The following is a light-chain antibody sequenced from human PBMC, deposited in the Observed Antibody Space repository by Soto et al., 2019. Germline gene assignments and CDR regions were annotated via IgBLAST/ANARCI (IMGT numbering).Light chain of an antibody. CDR1: QGIGNF. CDR2: GAS. J-gene: IGKJ1*01. V-gene: IGKV1-27*01. Sequence: DIPMTQSPSSLSASVGDRVTITCRASQGIGNFLAWYQQKPGRVPKVLIYGASTLHSGVPPRFSGSGSGTDFTLTISSLQPEDVATYYCQKYNTAPRTFGPGTKVEIK. CDR3: QKYNTAPRT.